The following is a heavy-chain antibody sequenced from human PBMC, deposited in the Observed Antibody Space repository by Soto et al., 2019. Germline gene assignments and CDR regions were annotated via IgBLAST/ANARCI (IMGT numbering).Heavy chain of an antibody. CDR2: IIPIFGTA. D-gene: IGHD3-9*01. J-gene: IGHJ4*02. Sequence: SVKVSCKASGGTFSSYAISWVRQAPGQGLEWMGGIIPIFGTANYAQKFQGRVTITADESTSTAYMELSSLRSEDTAVYYCARLDADYDILTGSYWGQGTLVTVSS. CDR3: ARLDADYDILTGSY. CDR1: GGTFSSYA. V-gene: IGHV1-69*13.